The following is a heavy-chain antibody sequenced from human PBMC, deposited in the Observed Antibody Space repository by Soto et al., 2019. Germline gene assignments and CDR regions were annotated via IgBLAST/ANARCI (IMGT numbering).Heavy chain of an antibody. V-gene: IGHV3-23*01. CDR2: ISGSGGDT. Sequence: GGAPRLSCSGPCVALCRDALRRGPPGPGKGLEWVSVISGSGGDTYYADSVKGRFTISRDNSKNTLYVQMNSLRAEDTAVYYCAKAISDYYAPLDYWGQGTRVTVSS. J-gene: IGHJ4*02. CDR3: AKAISDYYAPLDY. CDR1: CVALCRDA. D-gene: IGHD3-22*01.